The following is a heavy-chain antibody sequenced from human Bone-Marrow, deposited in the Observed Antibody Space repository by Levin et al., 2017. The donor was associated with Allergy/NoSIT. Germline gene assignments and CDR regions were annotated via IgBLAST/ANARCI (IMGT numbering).Heavy chain of an antibody. Sequence: GASVKVSCAASGFTFSSYWMHWVRQGPGKGLVWVSRINSDGSSTSYADSVKGRVTISRDSAKSTLYLQMNSLRAEDTAVYYCAKGGGKVFDYWGQGTLVTVSS. J-gene: IGHJ4*02. CDR1: GFTFSSYW. V-gene: IGHV3-74*01. D-gene: IGHD3-16*01. CDR3: AKGGGKVFDY. CDR2: INSDGSST.